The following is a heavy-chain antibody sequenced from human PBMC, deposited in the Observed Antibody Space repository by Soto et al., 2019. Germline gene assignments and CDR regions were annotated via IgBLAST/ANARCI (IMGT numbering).Heavy chain of an antibody. Sequence: SLRLSCAASGFTFSSYWMSWVRQAPGKGLEWVANIKQDGSEKYYVDSVKGRFTISRDNAKNSLYLQMNSLRAEDTAVYYCARDQCISTSCYGLDVWGQGTTVTVSS. V-gene: IGHV3-7*01. CDR3: ARDQCISTSCYGLDV. CDR1: GFTFSSYW. CDR2: IKQDGSEK. D-gene: IGHD2-2*01. J-gene: IGHJ6*02.